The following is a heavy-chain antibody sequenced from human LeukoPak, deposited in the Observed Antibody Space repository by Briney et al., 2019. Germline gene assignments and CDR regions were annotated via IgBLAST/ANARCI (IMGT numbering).Heavy chain of an antibody. V-gene: IGHV3-48*01. CDR1: GFTFSNYN. CDR2: VSSSSNII. D-gene: IGHD3-10*01. J-gene: IGHJ4*02. Sequence: PGGSLRLSCAASGFTFSNYNMNWVRQPPGKGLQWVSYVSSSSNIIYYADSVKGRFTISRDNAKNSLFLQMNSLRAEDTAVYYCARDFAREFTTDYWGQGTLVTVSS. CDR3: ARDFAREFTTDY.